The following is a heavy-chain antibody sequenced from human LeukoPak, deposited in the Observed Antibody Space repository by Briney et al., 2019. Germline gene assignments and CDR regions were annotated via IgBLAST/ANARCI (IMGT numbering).Heavy chain of an antibody. CDR3: ARETEDIDFWSGYYL. CDR1: GFTFTNYW. V-gene: IGHV3-7*03. Sequence: GGSLRLSCAASGFTFTNYWMNWVRQAPGKGLEWVANIKKDGSEKYYVDSVKGRFTISRDNAKNSLHLQMNSLRADDTAVYYCARETEDIDFWSGYYLWGQGTLVTVSS. CDR2: IKKDGSEK. D-gene: IGHD3-3*01. J-gene: IGHJ4*02.